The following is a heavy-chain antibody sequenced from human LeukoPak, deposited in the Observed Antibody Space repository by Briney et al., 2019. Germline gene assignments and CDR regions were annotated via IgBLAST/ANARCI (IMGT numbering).Heavy chain of an antibody. V-gene: IGHV3-23*01. CDR2: ISGSGGST. Sequence: PGGSLRLSCAASGFTFSSYAMSWVRQAPGKGLEWVSAISGSGGSTYYADSVKGRFTISRDNSKNTLYLQMNSLRAEDTAVYYCAKNKQWELEMYYFDYWGQGTLVTVSS. CDR1: GFTFSSYA. D-gene: IGHD1-26*01. CDR3: AKNKQWELEMYYFDY. J-gene: IGHJ4*02.